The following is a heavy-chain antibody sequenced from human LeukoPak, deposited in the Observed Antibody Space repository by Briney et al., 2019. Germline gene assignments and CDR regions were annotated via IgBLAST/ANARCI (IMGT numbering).Heavy chain of an antibody. J-gene: IGHJ4*02. D-gene: IGHD3-16*01. CDR2: IYSGGST. V-gene: IGHV3-53*01. CDR1: GFTFSSYA. Sequence: GGSLRLSCAASGFTFSSYAMSWVRQAPGKGLEWVSSIYSGGSTYYADSVKGRLTISRDHSKNTLYLQMNSLRAGDTAVYYCARGGDDFVWGSSPPPLDYWGQGTLVTVSS. CDR3: ARGGDDFVWGSSPPPLDY.